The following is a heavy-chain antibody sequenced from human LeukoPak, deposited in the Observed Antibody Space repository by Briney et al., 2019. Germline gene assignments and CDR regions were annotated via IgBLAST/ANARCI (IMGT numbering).Heavy chain of an antibody. Sequence: SETLSLTCAVYGGSFSGYYWSWIRQPPGKGLEWIGEINHSGSTNYNPSLKSRVTISVDTSKNQFSPKLSSVTAADTAVYYCARGMMTTVTTRGTNYYYYYGMDVWGQGTTVTVSS. CDR1: GGSFSGYY. CDR3: ARGMMTTVTTRGTNYYYYYGMDV. CDR2: INHSGST. V-gene: IGHV4-34*01. J-gene: IGHJ6*02. D-gene: IGHD4-11*01.